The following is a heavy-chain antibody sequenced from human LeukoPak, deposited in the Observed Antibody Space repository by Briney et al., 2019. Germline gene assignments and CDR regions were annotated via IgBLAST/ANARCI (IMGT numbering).Heavy chain of an antibody. CDR3: ARANDVHTSDYKAFNY. V-gene: IGHV1-2*02. CDR2: INPNSGAT. J-gene: IGHJ4*02. D-gene: IGHD3-22*01. Sequence: GASVKVSCEASGYTFTDYYVHWVRQAPGQGLEWMAWINPNSGATSIAQKFQGRVTMTRDTSISTVYMEVSRLKSDDTAVYYCARANDVHTSDYKAFNYWGRGTLVTVSS. CDR1: GYTFTDYY.